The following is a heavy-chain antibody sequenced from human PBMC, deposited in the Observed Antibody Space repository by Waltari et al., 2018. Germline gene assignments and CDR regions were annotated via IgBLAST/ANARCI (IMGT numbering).Heavy chain of an antibody. V-gene: IGHV4-59*08. Sequence: VQLHESGPGLLKPSETLSLTCDVSGGSVRSDNWSWLRQSPRKGLEWIGYIYQGGGTNYNPSLKSRVTISQDLSRNQLYLRWTSVTAADTGTYYCARRFGYDYLDPWGQGALVTVSS. J-gene: IGHJ5*02. D-gene: IGHD3-22*01. CDR3: ARRFGYDYLDP. CDR1: GGSVRSDN. CDR2: IYQGGGT.